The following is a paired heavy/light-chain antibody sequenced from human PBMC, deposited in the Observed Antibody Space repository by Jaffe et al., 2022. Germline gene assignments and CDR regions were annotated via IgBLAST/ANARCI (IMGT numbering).Heavy chain of an antibody. CDR3: AALSSRGYFSFDY. CDR2: IRNKANSYIT. CDR1: GLTFSDHY. D-gene: IGHD3-22*01. V-gene: IGHV3-72*01. J-gene: IGHJ4*02. Sequence: EVQLVESGGGLVQPGGSLRLSCAASGLTFSDHYMDWVRRAPGKGLEWVGRIRNKANSYITEYAASVKGRFTISRDDSKNSLYLQMNSLETEDTAVYYCAALSSRGYFSFDYWGQGTLVTVSS.
Light chain of an antibody. J-gene: IGLJ2*01. CDR1: NLGNKF. CDR2: QNN. Sequence: SYELTQPPSVSVSPGQTASITCSGDNLGNKFACWYQQKPGHSPVLVIYQNNKRPSGIPERFSGSSSGITATLTISGTQAMDEADYYCQAWDSSTAVFGGGTKLTVL. CDR3: QAWDSSTAV. V-gene: IGLV3-1*01.